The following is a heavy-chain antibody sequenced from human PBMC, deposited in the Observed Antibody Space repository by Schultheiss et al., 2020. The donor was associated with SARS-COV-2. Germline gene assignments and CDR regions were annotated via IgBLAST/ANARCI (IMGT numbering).Heavy chain of an antibody. D-gene: IGHD3-10*02. CDR1: GGSISSYY. CDR2: IYTSGST. Sequence: SQTLSLTCTVSGGSISSYYWSWIRQPPGKGLEWIGRIYTSGSTNYNPSLKSRVTMSVDTSKNQFSLKLSSVTAADTAVYYCARGRLAIRREMFGGYGMDVWGQGTTVTVSS. V-gene: IGHV4-4*07. CDR3: ARGRLAIRREMFGGYGMDV. J-gene: IGHJ6*02.